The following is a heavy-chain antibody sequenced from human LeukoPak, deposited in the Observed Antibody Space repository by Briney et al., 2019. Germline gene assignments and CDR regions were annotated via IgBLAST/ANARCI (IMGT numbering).Heavy chain of an antibody. V-gene: IGHV3-23*01. D-gene: IGHD3-9*01. J-gene: IGHJ3*02. Sequence: PGGSLRLSCAASGFTFSSYAMSWVRQAPGKGLEWVSAISGSGGSTYYADSVKGRFTISRDNSKNTLYLQMKSLRAEDTAVYYCAKGVGYDILTGRPHAFDIWGQGTMVTVSS. CDR2: ISGSGGST. CDR3: AKGVGYDILTGRPHAFDI. CDR1: GFTFSSYA.